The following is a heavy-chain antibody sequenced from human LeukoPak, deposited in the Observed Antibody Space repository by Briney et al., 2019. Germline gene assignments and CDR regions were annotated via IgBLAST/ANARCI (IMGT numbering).Heavy chain of an antibody. CDR2: INPNSGGT. CDR3: ARADFVVIGAAAFDY. CDR1: GYTFTGYY. J-gene: IGHJ4*02. Sequence: ASVKVSCKASGYTFTGYYMHWVRQAPGQGLEWMGWINPNSGGTNYAQKFQGRVTMTRDTSISTAYMELSRLRSDDTAVYYCARADFVVIGAAAFDYWGQGTLVTVSS. V-gene: IGHV1-2*02. D-gene: IGHD3-22*01.